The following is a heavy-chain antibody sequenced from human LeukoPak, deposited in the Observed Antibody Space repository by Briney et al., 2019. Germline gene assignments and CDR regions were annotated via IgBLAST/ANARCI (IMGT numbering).Heavy chain of an antibody. CDR3: TTGGADTGRFDI. J-gene: IGHJ3*02. D-gene: IGHD1-1*01. Sequence: GGSLRLSCAASGLTFSRYYMAWLRQAPGEGLEWVANINQAGSDNYYVDSVRGRFTISRDNAKNSLFLQMSSLKTEDTAVYYCTTGGADTGRFDIWGQGTMVRVSS. CDR1: GLTFSRYY. CDR2: INQAGSDN. V-gene: IGHV3-7*05.